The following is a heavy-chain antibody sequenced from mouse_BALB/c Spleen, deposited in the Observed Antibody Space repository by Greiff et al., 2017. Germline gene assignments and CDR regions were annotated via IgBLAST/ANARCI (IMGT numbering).Heavy chain of an antibody. CDR2: IDPENGNT. D-gene: IGHD1-1*02. CDR1: GYTFTSYY. CDR3: ARGYYGGFDY. J-gene: IGHJ2*01. Sequence: VQLQQPGAELVKPGASVKLSCKASGYTFTSYYMHWVKQRPEQGLEWIGWIDPENGNTIYDPKFQGKASITGDTSSNTAYLQLSSLTSEDTAVYYCARGYYGGFDYWGQGTTLTVSS. V-gene: IGHV14-1*02.